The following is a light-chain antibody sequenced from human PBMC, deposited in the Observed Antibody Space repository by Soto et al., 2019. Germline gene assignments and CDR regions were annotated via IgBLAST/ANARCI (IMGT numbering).Light chain of an antibody. J-gene: IGLJ1*01. CDR3: AAWDDSLNYL. CDR2: INA. V-gene: IGLV2-8*01. CDR1: SSDVGPYDY. Sequence: QSVLTQPPSASASLGQSVTISCTGTSSDVGPYDYVSWYQHHPGKAPKLIIYINAQRPSGVPDRFSGSKSGTSASLAISGLQPEDEADYYCAAWDDSLNYLFGTGTKVTVL.